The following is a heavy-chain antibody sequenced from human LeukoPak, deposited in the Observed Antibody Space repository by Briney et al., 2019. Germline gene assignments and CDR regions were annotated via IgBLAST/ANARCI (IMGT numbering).Heavy chain of an antibody. V-gene: IGHV1-18*01. CDR1: GYTFTSYG. CDR3: ARVEGYFYDSSGYHVFDY. CDR2: ISAYNGNT. J-gene: IGHJ4*02. Sequence: GASVKVSCKASGYTFTSYGISWVRQAPGQGLEWMGWISAYNGNTNYVQKLQGRVTMTTDTSTSTAYMELRSLRSDDTAVYYCARVEGYFYDSSGYHVFDYWGQGTLVTVSS. D-gene: IGHD3-22*01.